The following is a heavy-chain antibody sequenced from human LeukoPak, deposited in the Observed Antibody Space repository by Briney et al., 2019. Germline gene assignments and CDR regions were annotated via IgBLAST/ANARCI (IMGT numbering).Heavy chain of an antibody. CDR2: IYSGGST. J-gene: IGHJ4*02. D-gene: IGHD3-22*01. V-gene: IGHV3-66*01. CDR1: GGSFSGYY. Sequence: ETLSLTCAGYGGSFSGYYWSWVRQAPGKGLEWVSVIYSGGSTYYADSVKGRFTISRDNSKNTLYLQMNSLRAEDTAVYYCARDFGPDYYDSSGYYDYWGQGTLVTVSS. CDR3: ARDFGPDYYDSSGYYDY.